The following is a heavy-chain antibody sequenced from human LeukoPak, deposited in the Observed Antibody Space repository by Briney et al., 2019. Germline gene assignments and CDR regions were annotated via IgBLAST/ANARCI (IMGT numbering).Heavy chain of an antibody. V-gene: IGHV3-7*03. CDR1: GFTFSSYS. D-gene: IGHD4-23*01. CDR3: ARDHTPWRYGGWGPDAFDI. CDR2: IKQDGSEK. Sequence: GGSLRLSCAASGFTFSSYSMNWVRQAPGKGLEWVANIKQDGSEKYYVDSVKGRFTISRDNAKNSLYLQMNSLRAEDTAVYYCARDHTPWRYGGWGPDAFDIWGQGTMVTVSS. J-gene: IGHJ3*02.